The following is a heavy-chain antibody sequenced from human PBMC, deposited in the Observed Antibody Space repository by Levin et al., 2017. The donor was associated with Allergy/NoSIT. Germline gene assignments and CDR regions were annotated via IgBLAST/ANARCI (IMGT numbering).Heavy chain of an antibody. CDR3: ARAVGHYLTYYFDY. V-gene: IGHV3-7*01. CDR2: IKQDGSEK. J-gene: IGHJ4*02. D-gene: IGHD4-23*01. CDR1: GFTFSSYW. Sequence: GGSLRLSCAASGFTFSSYWMSWVRQAPGKGLEWVTNIKQDGSEKYYVDSVKGRFTISRDNAKNSLYLQMNSLRAEDTAVYYCARAVGHYLTYYFDYWGQGTLVTVSS.